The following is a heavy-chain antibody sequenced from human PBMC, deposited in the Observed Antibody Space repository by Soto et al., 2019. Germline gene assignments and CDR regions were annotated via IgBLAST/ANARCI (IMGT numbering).Heavy chain of an antibody. CDR3: ARGRRGYYDSSGYRGFDY. CDR2: INPSGGST. CDR1: GYTFTSYY. D-gene: IGHD3-22*01. J-gene: IGHJ4*02. Sequence: ASVKVSCKASGYTFTSYYMHWVRQAPGQGLEWMGIINPSGGSTSYAQKFQGRVTMTRDTSTSTVYMELSSLRSEDTAVYYCARGRRGYYDSSGYRGFDYWGQGTPVTVSS. V-gene: IGHV1-46*01.